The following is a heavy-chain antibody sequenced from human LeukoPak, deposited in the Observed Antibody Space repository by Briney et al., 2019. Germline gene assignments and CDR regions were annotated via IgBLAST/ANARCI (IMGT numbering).Heavy chain of an antibody. V-gene: IGHV6-1*01. CDR3: ARGSSDTAMVVYYYYGMDV. Sequence: SQTLSLTCAISGDSVSSNSAAWNWIRQSPSRGLEWLGRTYYRSKWYNDYAVSVKSRITINPDTSKNQFSLQLNSVTPEDTAVYYCARGSSDTAMVVYYYYGMDVWGQGTTVTVSS. D-gene: IGHD5-18*01. J-gene: IGHJ6*02. CDR2: TYYRSKWYN. CDR1: GDSVSSNSAA.